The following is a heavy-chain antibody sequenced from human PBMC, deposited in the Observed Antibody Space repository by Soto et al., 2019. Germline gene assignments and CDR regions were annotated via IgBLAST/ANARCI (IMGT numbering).Heavy chain of an antibody. CDR1: GFSLSADGVG. D-gene: IGHD2-2*01. CDR2: IYWDDDQ. CDR3: AHAYGGTSWPNDVFDV. Sequence: QITLKESGPTLVKPTQTLTLTCTFSGFSLSADGVGVGWIRQPPGKALEWLALIYWDDDQRYSPSLKTRLTITKDTSKNQVVLTMTNMDPVDTVTYYCAHAYGGTSWPNDVFDVWGQGTVVTVSS. J-gene: IGHJ3*01. V-gene: IGHV2-5*02.